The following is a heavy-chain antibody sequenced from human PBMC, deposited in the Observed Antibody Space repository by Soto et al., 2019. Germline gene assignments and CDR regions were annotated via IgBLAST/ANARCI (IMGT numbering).Heavy chain of an antibody. CDR3: ARVGSSCHSGGCYYYYGLGV. J-gene: IGHJ6*01. D-gene: IGHD1-26*01. CDR1: GDSVGNGPYY. CDR2: IYYSGST. Sequence: QVRLQESGPGLVKPSETLSLSCLVSGDSVGNGPYYWSWIRQSPGEGLEWIAYIYYSGSTNVHPSLESRVNISIDMSKNQFFLELRSVTAADAAVYFCARVGSSCHSGGCYYYYGLGVW. V-gene: IGHV4-61*01.